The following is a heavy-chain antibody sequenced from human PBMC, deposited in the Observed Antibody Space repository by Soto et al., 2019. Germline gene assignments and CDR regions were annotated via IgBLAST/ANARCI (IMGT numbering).Heavy chain of an antibody. Sequence: QVQLVQSGAEVKKPGASVKVSCKASGYTFSSYGISWVRQAPGQGLEWMGWISAYNGNTNYAQKLQGRVTMTTDTSTSTAYMELRSLKSDDTAVYYCARGITMVRGVINNWFDPWGHGTLVTVSS. CDR3: ARGITMVRGVINNWFDP. D-gene: IGHD3-10*01. V-gene: IGHV1-18*01. J-gene: IGHJ5*02. CDR2: ISAYNGNT. CDR1: GYTFSSYG.